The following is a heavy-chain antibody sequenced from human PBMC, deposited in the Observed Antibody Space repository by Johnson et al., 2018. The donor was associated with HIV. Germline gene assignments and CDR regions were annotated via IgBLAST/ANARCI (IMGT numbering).Heavy chain of an antibody. D-gene: IGHD3-10*01. J-gene: IGHJ3*02. CDR2: IGTAGDT. CDR1: GFTFSSYD. V-gene: IGHV3-13*01. Sequence: EVQLVESGGGVARPGGSLRLSCEASGFTFSSYDMHWVRQATGKGLDWVSVIGTAGDTYYLGSVKGRFTISRENAKNSLYLQMNSLRAGDTAVYYCARAGRWSGDTFDIWGQGTMVTVSS. CDR3: ARAGRWSGDTFDI.